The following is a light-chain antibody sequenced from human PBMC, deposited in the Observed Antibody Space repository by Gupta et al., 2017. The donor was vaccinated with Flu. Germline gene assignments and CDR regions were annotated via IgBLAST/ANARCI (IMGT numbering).Light chain of an antibody. J-gene: IGKJ1*01. CDR2: KAS. CDR1: QSIESW. CDR3: QQDNSYSWT. V-gene: IGKV1-5*03. Sequence: DIQMTQSPSTLSASVGDRVTITCRASQSIESWLAWYQQKPGKAPNLLIYKASNLESGVPSRFSGSGSGTEFTLTISSLQPDDFATYYCQQDNSYSWTFGQGTKVEVK.